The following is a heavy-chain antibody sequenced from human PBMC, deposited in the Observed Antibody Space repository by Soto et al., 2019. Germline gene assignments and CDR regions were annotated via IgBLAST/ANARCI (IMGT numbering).Heavy chain of an antibody. CDR2: ISWDGGST. V-gene: IGHV3-43*01. J-gene: IGHJ6*02. Sequence: EVQLVESGGVVVQPGGSLRLSCAASGFTFDDYTMHWVRQAPGKGLEWVSLISWDGGSTYYADSVKGRFTISRDNSKNSLYLQMNSLRTEDTALYYCAKDAGVPYYYHGMDVWGQGTTVTVSS. D-gene: IGHD3-10*01. CDR3: AKDAGVPYYYHGMDV. CDR1: GFTFDDYT.